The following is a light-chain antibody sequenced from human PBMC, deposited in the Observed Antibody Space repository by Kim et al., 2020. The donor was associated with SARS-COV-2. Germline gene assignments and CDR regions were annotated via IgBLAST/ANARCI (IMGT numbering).Light chain of an antibody. CDR2: QDV. V-gene: IGLV3-1*01. J-gene: IGLJ2*01. CDR1: KLGDKF. CDR3: QAWDRNTVV. Sequence: VSSGQTANITCSGDKLGDKFACWYQQRPGQSPVLVIHQDVKRPSGIPERFSGSNSGNTATLTISGTQAMDEADYYCQAWDRNTVVFGGGTKLTVL.